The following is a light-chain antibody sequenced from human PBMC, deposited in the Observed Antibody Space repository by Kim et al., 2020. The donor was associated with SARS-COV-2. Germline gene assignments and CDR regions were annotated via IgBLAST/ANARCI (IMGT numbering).Light chain of an antibody. CDR1: QSVLYSSNNRNF. V-gene: IGKV4-1*01. Sequence: DIVMTQSPDSLAVSLGERATINCKSSQSVLYSSNNRNFLAWYQQKPGQPPKLLIYWASTRESGVPDRFSGSGSGTDFTLTISSLQAEDVAVYYGQQYHTAPYTFGQGTKLEI. CDR2: WAS. J-gene: IGKJ2*01. CDR3: QQYHTAPYT.